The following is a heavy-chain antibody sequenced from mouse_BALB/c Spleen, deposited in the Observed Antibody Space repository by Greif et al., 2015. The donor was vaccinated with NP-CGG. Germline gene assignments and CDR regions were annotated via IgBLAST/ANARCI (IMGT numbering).Heavy chain of an antibody. V-gene: IGHV5-17*02. CDR2: ISSGSSTI. Sequence: EVKVVESGGGLVQPGGSRKLSCAASGFTFSSFGMHWVRQAPEKGLEWVAYISSGSSTIYYADTVKGRFTISRDNPKNTLFLQMTSLRSEDTAMYYCARGVLRKGWFAYWGQGTLVTVSA. CDR1: GFTFSSFG. CDR3: ARGVLRKGWFAY. J-gene: IGHJ3*01. D-gene: IGHD1-1*01.